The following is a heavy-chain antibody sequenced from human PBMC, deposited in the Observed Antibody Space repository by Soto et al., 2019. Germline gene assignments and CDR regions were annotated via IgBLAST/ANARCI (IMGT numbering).Heavy chain of an antibody. CDR3: AKVSSAWYAGFFDL. V-gene: IGHV3-23*01. J-gene: IGHJ4*02. Sequence: GGSLRLSYTASGFTFNRHAMTWVRQAPGKGLEWVSGLSDSGGSIYYADSVKGRFTISRDNSMNTLYLQMNTLRAEDTAVYYCAKVSSAWYAGFFDLWGQGTLVTVSS. CDR2: LSDSGGSI. D-gene: IGHD2-8*01. CDR1: GFTFNRHA.